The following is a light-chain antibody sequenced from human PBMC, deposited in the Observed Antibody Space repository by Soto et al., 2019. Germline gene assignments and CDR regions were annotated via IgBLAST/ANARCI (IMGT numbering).Light chain of an antibody. CDR1: QSVRNNY. Sequence: VLTQSPGTLSLSPGERATLSCRATQSVRNNYLSWYQQKPGQAPRLLIYGTSRRATGIPDRFSGSGSGTDFTLIISRLGPEDFAVYYCQQYGGSPLYTFGQGTKLEFK. V-gene: IGKV3-20*01. J-gene: IGKJ2*01. CDR2: GTS. CDR3: QQYGGSPLYT.